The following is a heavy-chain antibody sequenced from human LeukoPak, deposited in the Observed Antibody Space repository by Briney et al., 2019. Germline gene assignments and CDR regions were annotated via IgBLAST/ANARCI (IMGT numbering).Heavy chain of an antibody. CDR3: TTDRYSARPVWFDP. V-gene: IGHV1-2*02. CDR2: INPNSGVT. J-gene: IGHJ5*02. Sequence: GSVKASCKPSGYTFTGDYVHWVRQAPGQGVEGMGWINPNSGVTNYAKKIQGRVTMTRETSISTDYVQLSRLRSDDTAVYYCTTDRYSARPVWFDPWGQGTLVTVSS. D-gene: IGHD6-6*01. CDR1: GYTFTGDY.